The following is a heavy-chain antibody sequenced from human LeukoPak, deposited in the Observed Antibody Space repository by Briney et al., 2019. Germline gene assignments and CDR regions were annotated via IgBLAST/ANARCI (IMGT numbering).Heavy chain of an antibody. V-gene: IGHV4-59*01. CDR3: ATGSGSYSEYFQH. Sequence: SETLSLTCTVSGGSISSYYWSWIRQPPGKGLEWIGYIYNSGSTKYNPSLKSRVTTSVDTSKNQFSLKLRSVTAADTAVYYCATGSGSYSEYFQHWGQGTLVTVSS. CDR1: GGSISSYY. D-gene: IGHD1-26*01. CDR2: IYNSGST. J-gene: IGHJ1*01.